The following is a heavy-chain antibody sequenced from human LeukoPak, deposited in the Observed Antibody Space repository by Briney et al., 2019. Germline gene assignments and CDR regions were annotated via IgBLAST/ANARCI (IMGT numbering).Heavy chain of an antibody. V-gene: IGHV3-9*01. Sequence: PGGSLRLSCAASGFTFDDYAMHWVRQAPGKGLEWVSGISRNSGSIGYADSVKGRFTISRDNAKNSLYLQMNSLRAEDTALYYCAGIAAAGTGYWGQGTLVTVSS. CDR1: GFTFDDYA. CDR3: AGIAAAGTGY. D-gene: IGHD6-13*01. CDR2: ISRNSGSI. J-gene: IGHJ4*02.